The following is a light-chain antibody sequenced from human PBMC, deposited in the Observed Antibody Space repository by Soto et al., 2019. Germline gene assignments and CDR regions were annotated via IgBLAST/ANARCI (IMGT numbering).Light chain of an antibody. J-gene: IGLJ1*01. CDR3: CEYAVRSVYV. CDR2: EVI. V-gene: IGLV2-23*02. Sequence: QSALTQVASVSGSPGQSITISCTGTSSDVGTFNLVSWYQQHPGKAPRLMIYEVIKRPSGVSNRFSGSKSGNTAYLTIHGPEGDVEVYVFCCEYAVRSVYVFGTGTKVT. CDR1: SSDVGTFNL.